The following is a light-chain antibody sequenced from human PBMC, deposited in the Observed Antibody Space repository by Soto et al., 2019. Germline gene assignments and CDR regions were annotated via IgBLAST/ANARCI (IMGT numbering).Light chain of an antibody. CDR1: QTISSW. CDR2: DAS. Sequence: DIQMTQSPSTLSASVGDRVTITCRASQTISSWLAWYQQKPGKAPKLLIYDASSLASGVPSRFSGSGSGTEFTLTISSLQPDDFAPYYCQQYNSYPYTFGQGTNLEIK. CDR3: QQYNSYPYT. V-gene: IGKV1-5*01. J-gene: IGKJ2*01.